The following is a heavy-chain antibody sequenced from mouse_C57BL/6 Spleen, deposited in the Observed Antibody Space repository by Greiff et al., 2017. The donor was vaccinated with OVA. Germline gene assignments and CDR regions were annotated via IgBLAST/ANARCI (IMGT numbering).Heavy chain of an antibody. J-gene: IGHJ4*01. Sequence: EVKLMESGGGLVKPGGSLKLSCAASGFTFSDYGMHWVRQAPEKGLEWVAYISSGSSTIYYADTVKGRFTISRDNAKNTLFLQMTSLRSEDTAMYYCARRDYSNYPYYAMDYWGQGTSVTVSS. CDR1: GFTFSDYG. CDR3: ARRDYSNYPYYAMDY. CDR2: ISSGSSTI. D-gene: IGHD2-5*01. V-gene: IGHV5-17*01.